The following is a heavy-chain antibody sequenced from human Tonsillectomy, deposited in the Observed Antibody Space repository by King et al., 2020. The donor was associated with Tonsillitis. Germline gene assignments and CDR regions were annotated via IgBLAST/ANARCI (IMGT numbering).Heavy chain of an antibody. V-gene: IGHV3-30*18. Sequence: QVQLVESGGGVVQPGRSLRLSCAASGFTFSNYGMHFVRQAPGKGLEWVALISYDGGNKYNADSVKGRFTISRDNPKNTLYLQMNSLRAEDTAVYYCAKGRSWAFDIWGQGTMVTVSS. CDR1: GFTFSNYG. D-gene: IGHD3-10*01. J-gene: IGHJ3*02. CDR3: AKGRSWAFDI. CDR2: ISYDGGNK.